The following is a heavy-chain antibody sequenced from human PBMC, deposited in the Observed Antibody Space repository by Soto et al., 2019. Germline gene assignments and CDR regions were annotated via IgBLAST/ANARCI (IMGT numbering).Heavy chain of an antibody. Sequence: SETLSLTCTVSGGSISSSSYYWGWIRQPPGKGLEWIGSIYYSGSTYYNPSLKSRVTISVDTSKNQFSLKLSSVTAADTAVYYCARHVGIVLMVYEIDYWGQGTLVT. CDR2: IYYSGST. V-gene: IGHV4-39*01. CDR1: GGSISSSSYY. CDR3: ARHVGIVLMVYEIDY. J-gene: IGHJ4*02. D-gene: IGHD2-8*01.